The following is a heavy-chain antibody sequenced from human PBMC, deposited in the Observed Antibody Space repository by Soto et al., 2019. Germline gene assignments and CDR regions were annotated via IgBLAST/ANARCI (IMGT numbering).Heavy chain of an antibody. D-gene: IGHD1-26*01. CDR2: TYYRSKWYY. CDR1: GDSVSSNSAG. V-gene: IGHV6-1*01. J-gene: IGHJ4*01. CDR3: ARGEQYSGRIFDY. Sequence: QVQLQQSGPGLVKPSQTLSLTCAITGDSVSSNSAGWSWVRQSPSRGLEWLGRTYYRSKWYYEYAVSVRGRMTFNPDTSKPQYSLQLNSVTPEDTAVYFCARGEQYSGRIFDYWGQGTLVTVSS.